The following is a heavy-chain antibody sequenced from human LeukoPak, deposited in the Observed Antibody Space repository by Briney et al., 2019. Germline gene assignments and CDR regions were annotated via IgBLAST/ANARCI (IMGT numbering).Heavy chain of an antibody. CDR2: IYTSGST. Sequence: PGGSLRLSCAASGFSVTTNYMSWVRQAPGKGLEWVALIYTSGSTFYADSVMGRFTVSRDNSKNTLYLQMNSLRAEDSAAYYCARDRAGTQSWVEFDLWGQGTLVTASS. D-gene: IGHD3-10*01. CDR3: ARDRAGTQSWVEFDL. CDR1: GFSVTTNY. J-gene: IGHJ5*02. V-gene: IGHV3-66*03.